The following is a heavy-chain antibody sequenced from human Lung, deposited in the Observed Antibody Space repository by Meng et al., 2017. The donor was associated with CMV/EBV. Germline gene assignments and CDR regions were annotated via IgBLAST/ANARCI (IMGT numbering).Heavy chain of an antibody. D-gene: IGHD1-26*01. CDR1: GYTFTNYG. CDR3: ARVEVGITSGDY. Sequence: QVQLGQAGGDGKKPGASVEVACKASGYTFTNYGITGVRQAPGKGLEWMGWINAYNGDTNYAQTLQGRVTMTTDTSTSTAYMELRSLRSDDTAVYYCARVEVGITSGDYWGQGTLVTVSS. J-gene: IGHJ4*02. V-gene: IGHV1-18*01. CDR2: INAYNGDT.